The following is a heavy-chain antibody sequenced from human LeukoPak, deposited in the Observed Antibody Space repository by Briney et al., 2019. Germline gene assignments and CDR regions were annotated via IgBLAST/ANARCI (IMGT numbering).Heavy chain of an antibody. CDR1: GFTFSSYA. J-gene: IGHJ4*02. D-gene: IGHD3-10*01. V-gene: IGHV3-64*01. CDR3: ARGGETYYYGSGSYYNTRFFDY. Sequence: PGGSLRLSCAASGFTFSSYAMHWVRQAPGKGLEYVSAISSNGGSTYYANSVKGRFTISRDNSKNTLYLQMSSLRAEDMAVYYCARGGETYYYGSGSYYNTRFFDYWGQGTLVTLSS. CDR2: ISSNGGST.